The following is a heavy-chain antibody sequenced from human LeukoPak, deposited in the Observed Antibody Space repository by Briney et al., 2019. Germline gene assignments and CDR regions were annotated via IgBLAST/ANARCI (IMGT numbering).Heavy chain of an antibody. Sequence: PGGSLRLSCAASGFTLTYYWMHWVRQAPGKGLVWVARINGDGSSTNYADSVKGRFTISRDNAKNTLYLQMNSLRAEDTAVYYCANDDFGASGLPDYWGQGTLVTVSS. CDR2: INGDGSST. V-gene: IGHV3-74*01. D-gene: IGHD4-17*01. CDR3: ANDDFGASGLPDY. J-gene: IGHJ4*02. CDR1: GFTLTYYW.